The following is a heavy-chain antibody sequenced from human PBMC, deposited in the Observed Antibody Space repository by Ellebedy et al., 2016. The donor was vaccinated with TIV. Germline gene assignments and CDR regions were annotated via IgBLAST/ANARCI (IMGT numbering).Heavy chain of an antibody. Sequence: ASVKVSCKASGGTFRSFAISWVRQAPGQGLEWMGRIIPILGMTNYAQKFQGRVTITADMSTSTAYMDLSSLRSEDTAVYYCAIQYASGSPPEYWGQGTLVTVSS. V-gene: IGHV1-69*04. CDR2: IIPILGMT. J-gene: IGHJ4*02. D-gene: IGHD3-10*01. CDR1: GGTFRSFA. CDR3: AIQYASGSPPEY.